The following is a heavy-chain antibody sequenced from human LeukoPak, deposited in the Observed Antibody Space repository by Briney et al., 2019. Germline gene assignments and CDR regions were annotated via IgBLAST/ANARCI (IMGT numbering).Heavy chain of an antibody. CDR2: IWYDGSNK. D-gene: IGHD3-9*01. J-gene: IGHJ4*02. V-gene: IGHV3-33*01. Sequence: PGGSLRLSCAASGFTFSSYGMHWVRQAPGKGLEWVAVIWYDGSNKYYADSVKGRFTISRDNSKNTLYLQMNGLRAEDTAVYYCARGTYYDILTGPDWGQGTLVTVSS. CDR3: ARGTYYDILTGPD. CDR1: GFTFSSYG.